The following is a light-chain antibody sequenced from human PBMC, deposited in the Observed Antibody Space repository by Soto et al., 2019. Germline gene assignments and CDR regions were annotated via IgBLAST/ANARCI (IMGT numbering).Light chain of an antibody. CDR1: SRDVGGYNY. J-gene: IGLJ1*01. Sequence: QSALTQPPSASVSPGQSVTISCTGTSRDVGGYNYVSWYQQHPGKAPKLMIYEVSKRPSGVPDRFSGSKSGNTASLTVSGLLAEDEADYYCGSYAGSPYVFGTGTKVTVL. CDR3: GSYAGSPYV. CDR2: EVS. V-gene: IGLV2-8*01.